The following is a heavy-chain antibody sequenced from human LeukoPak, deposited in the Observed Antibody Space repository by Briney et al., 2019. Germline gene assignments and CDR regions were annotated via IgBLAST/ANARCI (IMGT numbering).Heavy chain of an antibody. Sequence: PSETLSLTCAVYGGSFSGYYWSWIRQPPGKGLEWIGEINHSGSTNYNPSLKSRVTISVDTSKNQFSLKLSSVTAADTAVYYCARRGQQLVVYWGQGTLVTVSS. CDR1: GGSFSGYY. D-gene: IGHD6-13*01. CDR2: INHSGST. V-gene: IGHV4-34*01. J-gene: IGHJ4*02. CDR3: ARRGQQLVVY.